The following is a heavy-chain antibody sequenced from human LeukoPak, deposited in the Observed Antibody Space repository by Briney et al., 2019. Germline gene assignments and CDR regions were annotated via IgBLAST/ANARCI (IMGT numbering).Heavy chain of an antibody. V-gene: IGHV3-23*01. Sequence: KPGGSLRLSCAASGFTFSSYGMSWVRQAPGKGLEWVSAIRGSGGSTYYADSVKGRFTISRDNSKNTLYLQMNSLRAEDTAVYYCANLGQYSGYDSDYWGQGTLVTVSS. D-gene: IGHD5-12*01. CDR1: GFTFSSYG. J-gene: IGHJ4*02. CDR2: IRGSGGST. CDR3: ANLGQYSGYDSDY.